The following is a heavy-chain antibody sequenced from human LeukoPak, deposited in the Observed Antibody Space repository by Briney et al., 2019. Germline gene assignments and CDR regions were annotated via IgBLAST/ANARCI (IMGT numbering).Heavy chain of an antibody. CDR2: IYHSGST. D-gene: IGHD3-9*01. CDR3: ASYDILTGYSLGAFDI. V-gene: IGHV4-38-2*02. Sequence: SETLSLTCTVSGYSISSGYYWGWIRQPPGKGLEWIGSIYHSGSTYYNPSLKSRVTISVDTSKNQFSLKLSSVTAADTAVYYCASYDILTGYSLGAFDIWGQGTMVTVSS. CDR1: GYSISSGYY. J-gene: IGHJ3*02.